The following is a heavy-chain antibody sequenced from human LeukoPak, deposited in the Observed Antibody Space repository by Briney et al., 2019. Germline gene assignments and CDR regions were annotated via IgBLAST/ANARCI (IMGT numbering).Heavy chain of an antibody. D-gene: IGHD4-17*01. V-gene: IGHV3-66*02. CDR1: GFTFSSYS. Sequence: GGSLRLSCAASGFTFSSYSMNWVRQAPGKGLEWVSVIYSGGSTYYADSVKGRFTISRDNSKNTLYLQMNSLRAEDTAVYYCARDKLYGDYNFDYWGQGTLVTVSS. J-gene: IGHJ4*02. CDR2: IYSGGST. CDR3: ARDKLYGDYNFDY.